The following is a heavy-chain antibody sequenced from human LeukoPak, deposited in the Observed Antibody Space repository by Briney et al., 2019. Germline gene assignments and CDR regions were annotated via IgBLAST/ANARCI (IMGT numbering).Heavy chain of an antibody. J-gene: IGHJ4*02. CDR1: GFTFSSYA. CDR3: AKDPDSPHTPLKFDY. D-gene: IGHD2-15*01. V-gene: IGHV3-23*01. Sequence: GGSLRLSCAASGFTFSSYAPNWVRQAPGKGLEWVSTSSGSGGSTYYADSVKGRFTISRDHSKNTLYLQMNSLRAEDTALYYCAKDPDSPHTPLKFDYWGQGTLVTVSS. CDR2: SSGSGGST.